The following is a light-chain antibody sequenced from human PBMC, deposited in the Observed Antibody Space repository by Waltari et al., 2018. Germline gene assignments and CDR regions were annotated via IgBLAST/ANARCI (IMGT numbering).Light chain of an antibody. J-gene: IGKJ4*01. CDR1: QSVSGK. Sequence: EIVMTQSPCTLAEFPGEIVHLPRSARQSVSGKLAWFQQEPGQAPRLLIYGATARATGIPDRFSGSGYGAEDTLSISSLQSGDVAVYYCRQYSNRPPLTFGGGTKVAIK. CDR2: GAT. CDR3: RQYSNRPPLT. V-gene: IGKV3-15*01.